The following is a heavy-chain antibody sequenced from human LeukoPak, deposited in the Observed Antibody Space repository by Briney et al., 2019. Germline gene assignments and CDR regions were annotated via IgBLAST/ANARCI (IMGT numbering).Heavy chain of an antibody. D-gene: IGHD5-24*01. CDR1: GFTFDDYT. Sequence: GGSLRLSCSVSGFTFDDYTMHWVRQAPGKGLEWASLISWDSTNRYYAESVKGRFTISRDNSKNSLYLQMNSLRTEDTALYYCAKEMATIFFDSWGLGTLVTVSS. CDR3: AKEMATIFFDS. V-gene: IGHV3-43*01. CDR2: ISWDSTNR. J-gene: IGHJ4*02.